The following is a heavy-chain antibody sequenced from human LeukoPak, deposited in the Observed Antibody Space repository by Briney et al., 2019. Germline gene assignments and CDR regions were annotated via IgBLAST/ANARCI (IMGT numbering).Heavy chain of an antibody. Sequence: PSETLSLTCTVSGGSISSYYWSWIRQPPGKGLEWIGYIYYSGSTNYNPSLKSRVTISVDKSKNQFSLKLSSVTAADTAVYYCARIAAAGIDYWGQGTLVTVSS. D-gene: IGHD6-13*01. V-gene: IGHV4-59*12. CDR3: ARIAAAGIDY. CDR1: GGSISSYY. J-gene: IGHJ4*02. CDR2: IYYSGST.